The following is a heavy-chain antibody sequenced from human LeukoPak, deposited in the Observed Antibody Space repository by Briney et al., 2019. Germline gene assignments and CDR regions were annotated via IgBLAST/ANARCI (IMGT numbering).Heavy chain of an antibody. Sequence: SGTLSLTCAVSGDSISTNNWWTWVRQPSGKGLEWIGEIYHSGITNYNPSLKSRVTISVDKSKNQFSLKLSSVTAADTAVYYCASCGSSTSCRGAFDIWGQGTMVTVSS. J-gene: IGHJ3*02. CDR3: ASCGSSTSCRGAFDI. D-gene: IGHD2-2*01. CDR2: IYHSGIT. CDR1: GDSISTNNW. V-gene: IGHV4-4*02.